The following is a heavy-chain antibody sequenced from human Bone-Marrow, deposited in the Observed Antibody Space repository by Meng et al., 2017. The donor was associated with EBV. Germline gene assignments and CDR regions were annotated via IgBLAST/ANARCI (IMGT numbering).Heavy chain of an antibody. CDR3: ARAPEYVWSGQWALLDY. CDR1: GFTFSDYY. Sequence: QVQXVESGXXXVKPGGSXRLSCVXSGFTFSDYYMSWIRQAPGKGLEWVSYISSSGSTIYYADSVKGRFTISRDNAKNSLYLQMNSLRAEDTAVYYCARAPEYVWSGQWALLDYWGQGTLVTVSS. CDR2: ISSSGSTI. D-gene: IGHD3-16*01. V-gene: IGHV3-11*01. J-gene: IGHJ4*02.